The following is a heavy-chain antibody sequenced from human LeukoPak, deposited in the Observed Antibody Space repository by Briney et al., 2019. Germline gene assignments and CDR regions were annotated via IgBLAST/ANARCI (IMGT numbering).Heavy chain of an antibody. CDR3: ARDSGSSWAPFYYGMDV. J-gene: IGHJ6*02. CDR1: GFTFSSYS. V-gene: IGHV3-21*01. CDR2: ISSSSSYI. Sequence: GGSLRLSCAASGFTFSSYSMNWVRQAPGEGLEWVSSISSSSSYIYYADSVKGRFTISRDNAKNSLYLQMNSLRAEDTAVYYCARDSGSSWAPFYYGMDVWGQGTTVTVSS. D-gene: IGHD6-13*01.